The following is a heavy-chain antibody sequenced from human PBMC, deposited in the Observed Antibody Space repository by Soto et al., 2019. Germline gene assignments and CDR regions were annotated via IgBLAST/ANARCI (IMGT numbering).Heavy chain of an antibody. V-gene: IGHV4-59*01. J-gene: IGHJ6*02. Sequence: PSETLSLTCTVSGGSISSYYWSWIRQPPGKGLEWIGYIYYSGSTNYNPSLKSRVTISVDTPKNQFSLKLSSVTAADTAVYYCARDSRHSSGWYGLGYYYYGMDVWGQGTTVTVSS. D-gene: IGHD6-19*01. CDR2: IYYSGST. CDR1: GGSISSYY. CDR3: ARDSRHSSGWYGLGYYYYGMDV.